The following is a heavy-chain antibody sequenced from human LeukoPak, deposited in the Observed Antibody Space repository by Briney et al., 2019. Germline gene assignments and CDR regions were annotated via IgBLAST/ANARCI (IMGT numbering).Heavy chain of an antibody. D-gene: IGHD6-13*01. Sequence: PSGTLSLTCTVSGGSISSYYWTWIRQPPGKGLEWIGYIYYSGSTNYDPSLKSRVTMSVDTSKNQFSLKLSSVTAADTAVYYCASALIAASGMAYGMDVWGQGTTVTVSS. CDR1: GGSISSYY. V-gene: IGHV4-59*01. CDR2: IYYSGST. J-gene: IGHJ6*02. CDR3: ASALIAASGMAYGMDV.